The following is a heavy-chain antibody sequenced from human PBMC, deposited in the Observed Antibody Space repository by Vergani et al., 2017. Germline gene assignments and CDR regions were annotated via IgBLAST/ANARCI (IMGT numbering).Heavy chain of an antibody. J-gene: IGHJ6*02. V-gene: IGHV7-4-1*02. CDR3: ARVRDYGVVRYYNYGLDV. D-gene: IGHD4/OR15-4a*01. CDR2: INTKTGPP. CDR1: GYTFSNYI. Sequence: QVQLVQSGSELTKPGASLKVSCKASGYTFSNYIINWVRQAPGQGLEWMGWINTKTGPPTYAQGFTVRFVLSLDTSVRTAYLQISSLKAEDSAVYYCARVRDYGVVRYYNYGLDVWGQGTTVTVSS.